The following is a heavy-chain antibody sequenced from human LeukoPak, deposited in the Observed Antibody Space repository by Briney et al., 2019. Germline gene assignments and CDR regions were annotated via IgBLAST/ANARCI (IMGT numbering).Heavy chain of an antibody. J-gene: IGHJ6*02. Sequence: ASVKVSCKASGYTFTGYYMHWVRQAPGQGLEWMGWINPNSGGTNYAQKFQGRVTMTRDTSISTAYMELSRLRSDGTAVYYCARDRTSIAAAGTDTYYYYGMDVWGQGTTVTVSS. CDR2: INPNSGGT. V-gene: IGHV1-2*02. CDR1: GYTFTGYY. CDR3: ARDRTSIAAAGTDTYYYYGMDV. D-gene: IGHD6-13*01.